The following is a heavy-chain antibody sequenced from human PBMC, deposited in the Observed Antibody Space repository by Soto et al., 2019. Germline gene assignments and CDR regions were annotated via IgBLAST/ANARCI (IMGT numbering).Heavy chain of an antibody. J-gene: IGHJ5*02. D-gene: IGHD2-2*01. CDR1: GFTFSSYA. CDR3: AKDKWDWVVPAAMADWFDP. CDR2: ISGSGGST. V-gene: IGHV3-23*01. Sequence: GGSLRLSCAASGFTFSSYAMSWVRQAPGKGLEWVSAISGSGGSTYYADSVKGRFTISRDNSKNTLYLQMNSLRAEDTAVYYCAKDKWDWVVPAAMADWFDPWGQGTLVTVSS.